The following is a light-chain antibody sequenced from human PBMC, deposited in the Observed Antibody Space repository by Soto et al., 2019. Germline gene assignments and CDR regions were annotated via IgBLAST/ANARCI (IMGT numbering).Light chain of an antibody. V-gene: IGKV3-20*01. CDR2: AAS. CDR3: QQYGSLPLT. CDR1: QSVSRDY. J-gene: IGKJ4*01. Sequence: EIVLAQSPGTLSLSPGQRATLSCRASQSVSRDYVAWYQHKPGQAPRLLIYAASSRPSGIPDRFGGSGSGTDFTLTISRLEPEDFALYYCQQYGSLPLTFGGGTRVEFK.